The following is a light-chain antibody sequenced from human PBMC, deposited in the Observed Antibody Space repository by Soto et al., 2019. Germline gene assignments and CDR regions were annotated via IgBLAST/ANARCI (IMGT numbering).Light chain of an antibody. CDR1: SSDVGTYNL. J-gene: IGLJ1*01. V-gene: IGLV2-23*02. CDR3: CSYGGSSIFPYV. Sequence: QSVLAQPASVSGSPEQSITISCTGTSSDVGTYNLVSWYQQHPGKAPKLIIYEVTERPSGVSNRFSGSKFGNTTSLTISGLLPEDEADYYCCSYGGSSIFPYVFGTGTKVTVL. CDR2: EVT.